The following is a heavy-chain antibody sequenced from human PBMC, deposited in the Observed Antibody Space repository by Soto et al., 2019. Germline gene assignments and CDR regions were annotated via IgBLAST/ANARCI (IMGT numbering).Heavy chain of an antibody. Sequence: ASVKVSCKASGGTFSSYAISWVRQAPGQGLEWMGGIIPIFGTANYAQKFQGRVTITADESTRTAYMELSSLRSEDTAVYYCASRYGLGIGAHAFDIWGQGTMVTVSS. J-gene: IGHJ3*02. V-gene: IGHV1-69*13. CDR3: ASRYGLGIGAHAFDI. CDR1: GGTFSSYA. CDR2: IIPIFGTA. D-gene: IGHD3-10*01.